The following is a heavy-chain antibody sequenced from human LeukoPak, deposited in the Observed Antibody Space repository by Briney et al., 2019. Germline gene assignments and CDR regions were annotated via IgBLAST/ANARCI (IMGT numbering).Heavy chain of an antibody. V-gene: IGHV3-21*01. J-gene: IGHJ3*02. CDR1: GFTFSTYS. D-gene: IGHD1-7*01. CDR2: ISTSSSYI. Sequence: GGSLRLSCAASGFTFSTYSMNWVRQAPGKGLEWVSFISTSSSYIYYADSVKGRFTISRDNARNSLYLQMNSLRAEDTAVYYCARDPGTTQTLHDAFDIWGQGTMVTVSS. CDR3: ARDPGTTQTLHDAFDI.